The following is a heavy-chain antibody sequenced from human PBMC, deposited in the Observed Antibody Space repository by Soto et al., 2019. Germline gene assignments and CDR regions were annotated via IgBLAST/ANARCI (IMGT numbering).Heavy chain of an antibody. V-gene: IGHV3-23*01. D-gene: IGHD5-12*01. CDR2: ISGSGGST. Sequence: EVQLLEAGGGLVQPGGSLRLSCAASGFTFSSYAMSWVRQAPGKGLDWGSSISGSGGSTFYADSVKGRFSISRDNSKNTLYLQMNSLTEEDTAVYYCAKGQPVATYWEYWGQGTLVTVSS. CDR1: GFTFSSYA. J-gene: IGHJ4*02. CDR3: AKGQPVATYWEY.